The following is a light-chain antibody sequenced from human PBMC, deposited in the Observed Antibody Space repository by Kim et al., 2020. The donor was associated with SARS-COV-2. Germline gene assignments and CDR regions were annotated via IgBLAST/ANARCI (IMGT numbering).Light chain of an antibody. CDR2: WAS. CDR1: QSVLYSSNNKNY. V-gene: IGKV4-1*01. J-gene: IGKJ2*01. CDR3: QQYYSMYT. Sequence: ERATINCKSSQSVLYSSNNKNYLAWYQQKPGQPPKLLIYWASTRESGVPDRCSGSGSGTDFTLTISSLQAEDVAVYYCQQYYSMYTFGQGTKLEIK.